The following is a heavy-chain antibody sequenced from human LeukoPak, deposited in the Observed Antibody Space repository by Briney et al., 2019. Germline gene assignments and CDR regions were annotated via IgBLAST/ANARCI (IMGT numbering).Heavy chain of an antibody. CDR3: ARINYYDSSGYGTEDY. CDR1: GFTFSSYS. J-gene: IGHJ4*02. CDR2: ISSSSSTI. V-gene: IGHV3-48*01. D-gene: IGHD3-22*01. Sequence: PGGSLRLSCAASGFTFSSYSMNWVRQAPGKGLEWVSYISSSSSTIYYADSVKGRFTISRDNAKNSLYLQMNSLRAEDTAVYYCARINYYDSSGYGTEDYWGQGTLVTVSS.